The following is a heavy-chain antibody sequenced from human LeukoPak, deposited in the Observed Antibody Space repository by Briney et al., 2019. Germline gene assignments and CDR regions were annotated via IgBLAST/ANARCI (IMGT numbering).Heavy chain of an antibody. Sequence: GASVKVSCKASGYTFTGYYMNWVRQAPGQGLEWMGWINPNSGRTNYAHNFQGRVTLTRDPSISTAYMELTGLTSNDTGVYYCARTREYSSTWFFPPFDPWGQGTLVTVSP. CDR3: ARTREYSSTWFFPPFDP. J-gene: IGHJ5*02. V-gene: IGHV1-2*02. CDR2: INPNSGRT. CDR1: GYTFTGYY. D-gene: IGHD6-13*01.